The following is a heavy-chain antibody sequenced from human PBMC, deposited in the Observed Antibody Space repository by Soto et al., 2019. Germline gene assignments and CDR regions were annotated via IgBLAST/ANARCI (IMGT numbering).Heavy chain of an antibody. CDR1: GFTLSSYA. CDR2: ISGSGGST. Sequence: GGSLRLSCAASGFTLSSYAMSWVRQAPGKGLECVSAISGSGGSTYYADSVKGRFTISRDNSKNTLYVQMNSLRAEDTAVYYCAKDRQSYYYGSGRSKGAFDYWGQGTRVTVSS. J-gene: IGHJ4*02. D-gene: IGHD3-10*01. CDR3: AKDRQSYYYGSGRSKGAFDY. V-gene: IGHV3-23*01.